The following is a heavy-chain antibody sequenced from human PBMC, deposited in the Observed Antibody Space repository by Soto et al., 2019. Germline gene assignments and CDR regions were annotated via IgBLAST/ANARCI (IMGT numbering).Heavy chain of an antibody. Sequence: PRSLMCHVGSESIVQGAYFCSWVEPPPGKGLEGIGSAAYGGGTYKNPALKNRVTVSGDRSKNQFSLKLSSVTAADTAVFYCAKRDVGASPRSGFDSWGQGTLVTVSS. V-gene: IGHV4-30-2*03. CDR2: AAYGGGT. J-gene: IGHJ4*02. CDR1: SESIVQGAYF. D-gene: IGHD6-25*01. CDR3: AKRDVGASPRSGFDS.